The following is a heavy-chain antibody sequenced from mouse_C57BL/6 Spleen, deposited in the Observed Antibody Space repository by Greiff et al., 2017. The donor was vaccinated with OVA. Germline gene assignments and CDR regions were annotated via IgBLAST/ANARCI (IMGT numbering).Heavy chain of an antibody. J-gene: IGHJ4*01. D-gene: IGHD2-3*01. Sequence: QVQLQQPGAELVMPGASVKLCCKASGYTFTSYWMHWVKQRPGQGLEWIGEIDPSDSYTNYNQKFKGKSTLTVDKSSSTAYMQLSSLTSEDSAVYYCARWSDGDYAMDYWGQGTSVTVSS. CDR2: IDPSDSYT. CDR1: GYTFTSYW. V-gene: IGHV1-69*01. CDR3: ARWSDGDYAMDY.